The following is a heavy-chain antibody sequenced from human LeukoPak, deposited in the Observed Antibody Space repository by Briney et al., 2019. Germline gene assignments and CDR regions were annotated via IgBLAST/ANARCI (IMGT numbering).Heavy chain of an antibody. J-gene: IGHJ4*02. CDR2: IYYSGST. D-gene: IGHD3-10*01. CDR1: GGSISSYY. Sequence: SETLSLTCTVSGGSISSYYWSWIRQPPGKGLEWIGYIYYSGSTNYNPSLKSRVTISVDTSKNQFSLKLSSVTAADTAVYYCARAPGSGSYYNIDYWGQGTLVTVSS. V-gene: IGHV4-59*01. CDR3: ARAPGSGSYYNIDY.